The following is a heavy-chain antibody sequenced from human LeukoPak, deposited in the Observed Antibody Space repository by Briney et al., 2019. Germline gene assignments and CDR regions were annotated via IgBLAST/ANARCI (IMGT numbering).Heavy chain of an antibody. CDR3: AKEIYAPYYYDSSGHHAKYYYYGMDV. CDR1: GFTFSSYG. V-gene: IGHV3-30*18. Sequence: GRSLRLSCAASGFTFSSYGMHWVRQAPGKGLEWVAVISYDGSNKYYADSVKGRFTISRDNSKNTLYLQMNSLRAEDTAVYYCAKEIYAPYYYDSSGHHAKYYYYGMDVWGQWTTVTLSS. D-gene: IGHD3-22*01. CDR2: ISYDGSNK. J-gene: IGHJ6*02.